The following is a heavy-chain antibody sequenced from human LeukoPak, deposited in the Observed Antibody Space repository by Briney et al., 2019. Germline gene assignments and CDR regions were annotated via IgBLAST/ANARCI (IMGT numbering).Heavy chain of an antibody. V-gene: IGHV4-34*01. CDR3: ARDPTTVVTLPYYFDF. D-gene: IGHD4-23*01. CDR2: INDRGRT. CDR1: GGSFSGSH. Sequence: SETLSLTCAVHGGSFSGSHWNWIRQSPEKGLEWIGEINDRGRTNYNPSLKSRVTLSVDTSEKQFSLKLSSVTAADTAVYFCARDPTTVVTLPYYFDFWGQGTQVTVSS. J-gene: IGHJ4*02.